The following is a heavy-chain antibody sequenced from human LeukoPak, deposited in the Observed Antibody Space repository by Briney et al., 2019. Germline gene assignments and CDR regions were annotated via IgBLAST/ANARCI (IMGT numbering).Heavy chain of an antibody. CDR2: IKHSGST. CDR3: ARVLPIAAAYFDY. J-gene: IGHJ4*02. Sequence: PSETLSLTCAVYGGSFSGYYWSWIRQPPGKGLEWIGEIKHSGSTNYNPSLKSRVTISVDTSKNQFSLKLSSVTAADTAVYYCARVLPIAAAYFDYWGQGTLVTVSS. CDR1: GGSFSGYY. D-gene: IGHD6-13*01. V-gene: IGHV4-34*01.